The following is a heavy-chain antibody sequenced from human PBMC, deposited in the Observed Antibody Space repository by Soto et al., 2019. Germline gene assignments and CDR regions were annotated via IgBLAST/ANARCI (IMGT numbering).Heavy chain of an antibody. J-gene: IGHJ3*02. D-gene: IGHD2-8*01. V-gene: IGHV3-21*02. CDR3: ARGTAPRSTVLRVPPPMRGFDI. Sequence: EVQLVESGGGLVKPGGSLRLSCIASGFTFRSYSMTWVRQAPGKGLEWVSSIRRGNNYTSYADSVKGRFTISRDNAKNSLFLQVNSLRAEDTAVYYCARGTAPRSTVLRVPPPMRGFDIWGQGTMVTVSS. CDR1: GFTFRSYS. CDR2: IRRGNNYT.